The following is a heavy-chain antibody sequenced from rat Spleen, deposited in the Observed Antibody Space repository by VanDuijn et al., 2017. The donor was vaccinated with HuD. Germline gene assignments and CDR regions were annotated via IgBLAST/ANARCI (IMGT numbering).Heavy chain of an antibody. CDR2: ISTHGGNI. Sequence: EVQLVESGGGLVQPGRSLKLSCAASGFTFSDFDMAWVRQAPTKGLEWVASISTHGGNIYHRDSVKGRFTISRDNAKSTLYLQMNSLRSEDTATYYCTRGGNYDFDYWGQGVMVTVSS. CDR1: GFTFSDFD. J-gene: IGHJ2*01. V-gene: IGHV5-25*01. CDR3: TRGGNYDFDY. D-gene: IGHD1-10*01.